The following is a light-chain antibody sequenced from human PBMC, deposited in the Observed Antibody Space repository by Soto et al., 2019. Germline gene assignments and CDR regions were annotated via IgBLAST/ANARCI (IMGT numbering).Light chain of an antibody. CDR3: QQFNNWPRT. V-gene: IGKV3-15*01. CDR1: QSVSSK. CDR2: DAS. J-gene: IGKJ1*01. Sequence: ESVLTQSPGILSLSPGERATLSCRASQSVSSKLAWYQQKPGQAPRLLIYDASTRATGIPARFSGSGSGTEFTLTISSLQSEDFAVYYCQQFNNWPRTFGQGTKVDI.